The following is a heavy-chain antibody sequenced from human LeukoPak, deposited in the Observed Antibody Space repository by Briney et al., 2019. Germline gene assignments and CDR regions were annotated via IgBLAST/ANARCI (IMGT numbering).Heavy chain of an antibody. J-gene: IGHJ4*02. CDR2: IMQDGSGK. CDR1: GFTFTSYS. D-gene: IGHD1-1*01. Sequence: GGSLRLSCAASGFTFTSYSMNWVRQAPGKGLEWVANIMQDGSGKYYVDSVKGRFTISRDNAKNSLYLQMNSLRAEDTAVYYCVRDFSLTRLERPFDYWGQGTLVTVSS. V-gene: IGHV3-7*01. CDR3: VRDFSLTRLERPFDY.